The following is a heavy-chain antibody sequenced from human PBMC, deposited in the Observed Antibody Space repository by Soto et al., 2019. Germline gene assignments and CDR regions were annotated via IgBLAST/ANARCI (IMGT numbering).Heavy chain of an antibody. CDR1: GASICSADYY. CDR3: ARLLASPGTYYFDY. D-gene: IGHD3-3*01. J-gene: IGHJ4*02. CDR2: IYYSGSS. Sequence: PSETLSLTCTVSGASICSADYYWSWIRQPPGKGPEWIGYIYYSGSSHYKPSLKSRLIMSVDTSKNQFSLKLSSVTAADTAVYYCARLLASPGTYYFDYWGPGTLVTVSS. V-gene: IGHV4-30-4*01.